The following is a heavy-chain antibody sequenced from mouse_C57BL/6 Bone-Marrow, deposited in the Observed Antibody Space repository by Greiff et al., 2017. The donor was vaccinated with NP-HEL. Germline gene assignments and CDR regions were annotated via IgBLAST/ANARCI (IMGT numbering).Heavy chain of an antibody. CDR1: GYTFTSYW. V-gene: IGHV1-69*01. Sequence: VQLQQPGAELVMPGASVKLSCKASGYTFTSYWMHWVKQRPGQGLEWIGEIDPSDSYTNYNQKFKGKSTLTVDKSSSTAYMQLSSLTSEDSAVYYCARRIPGGYFDYWGQGTTLTVSS. J-gene: IGHJ2*01. CDR2: IDPSDSYT. CDR3: ARRIPGGYFDY.